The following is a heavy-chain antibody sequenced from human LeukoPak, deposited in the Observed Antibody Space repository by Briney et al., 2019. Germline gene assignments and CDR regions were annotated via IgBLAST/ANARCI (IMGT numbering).Heavy chain of an antibody. J-gene: IGHJ4*02. D-gene: IGHD6-13*01. V-gene: IGHV1-2*02. CDR3: ARDTGDSSSWSIDY. Sequence: ASVKVSCKASGYTFTGYYMYWVRQAPGQGLEWMGWINPNSGGTNYAQKFQGRVTMTRDTSISTAYMELSRLRSDDTAVYYCARDTGDSSSWSIDYWGQGTLVTVSS. CDR1: GYTFTGYY. CDR2: INPNSGGT.